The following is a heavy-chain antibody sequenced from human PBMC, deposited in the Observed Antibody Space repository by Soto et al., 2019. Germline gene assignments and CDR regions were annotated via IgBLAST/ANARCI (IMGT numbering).Heavy chain of an antibody. D-gene: IGHD4-17*01. J-gene: IGHJ4*02. CDR3: ARGDGNTAFGY. CDR1: GGSINCDNCC. V-gene: IGHV4-30-4*01. Sequence: KTSETLSLTCTVSGGSINCDNCCWTWIRQPPGKGLEWIGCFHYSGTTYQIPSLKSRVTISRDTSRNQFSLELTSVTAADTAVYYCARGDGNTAFGYWGQGTQVTV. CDR2: FHYSGTT.